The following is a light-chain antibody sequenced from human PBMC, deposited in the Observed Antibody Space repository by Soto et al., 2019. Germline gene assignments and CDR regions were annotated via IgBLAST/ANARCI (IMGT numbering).Light chain of an antibody. CDR1: QSVSSN. Sequence: EIVMTQSPATLSVSPGERFTLSCRASQSVSSNLAWYQQKPGQAPRLLIYAASTRATGVPARFSGSGSGTEFTLTISSLQSEDFAVYYCQQHNVSPATFGQGTKVDIK. J-gene: IGKJ1*01. V-gene: IGKV3-15*01. CDR3: QQHNVSPAT. CDR2: AAS.